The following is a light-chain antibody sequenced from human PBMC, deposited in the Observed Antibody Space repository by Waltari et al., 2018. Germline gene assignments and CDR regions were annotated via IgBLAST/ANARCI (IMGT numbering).Light chain of an antibody. CDR3: QQYNSAPFT. Sequence: DIQMTQSPSSLPAPVGDKVTIPSQASQSISSWLAWYQQKPGKAPKPLIYKASSLESGVPSKFSGSGSGTDFTLTISSPQPEDFATYYCQQYNSAPFTFGPGTKLDIK. CDR2: KAS. CDR1: QSISSW. V-gene: IGKV1-5*01. J-gene: IGKJ3*01.